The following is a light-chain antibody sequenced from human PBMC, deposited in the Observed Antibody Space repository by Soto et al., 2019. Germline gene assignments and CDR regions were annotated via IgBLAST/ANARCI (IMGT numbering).Light chain of an antibody. V-gene: IGKV3-20*01. Sequence: EIVLTQSPGTLSLSPGARATLSCRASQSVTSNYLAWFQQQPGQAPRLLIYGASRRAAGIPDRFSGSGSGTDFTLTISRLEPEDFAVYFCHQYGTSPRTFGQRTQLDI. CDR1: QSVTSNY. J-gene: IGKJ2*01. CDR2: GAS. CDR3: HQYGTSPRT.